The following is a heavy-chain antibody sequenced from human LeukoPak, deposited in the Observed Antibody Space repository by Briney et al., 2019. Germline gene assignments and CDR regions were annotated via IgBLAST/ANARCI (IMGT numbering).Heavy chain of an antibody. D-gene: IGHD3-10*01. Sequence: ASVKVSCKASGYTFTSYAMLWVRQAPGQRLEWMGWINAGNGNTKYSQKFQGRVTITRDTSASTAYMELSSLRSEDTAVYYCARDHRTMVRGVQGYWGQGTLVTVSS. J-gene: IGHJ4*02. V-gene: IGHV1-3*01. CDR2: INAGNGNT. CDR1: GYTFTSYA. CDR3: ARDHRTMVRGVQGY.